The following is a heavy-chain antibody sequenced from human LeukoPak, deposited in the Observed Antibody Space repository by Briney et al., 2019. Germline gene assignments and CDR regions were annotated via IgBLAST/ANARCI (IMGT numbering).Heavy chain of an antibody. J-gene: IGHJ6*03. CDR3: ARSPPGSYPYYYMDV. Sequence: SETLSLTCNVSGGSISSYYWSWIRQPAGKGLEWIGRIYTSGSTNYNPSLKSRVTMSVDTSKNQFSLKLSSVTAADTAVYYCARSPPGSYPYYYMDVWGKGTTVTISS. CDR1: GGSISSYY. CDR2: IYTSGST. D-gene: IGHD3-10*01. V-gene: IGHV4-4*07.